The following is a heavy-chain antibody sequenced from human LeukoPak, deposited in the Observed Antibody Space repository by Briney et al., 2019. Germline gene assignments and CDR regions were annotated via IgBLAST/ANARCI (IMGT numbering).Heavy chain of an antibody. CDR2: IKQDGSEK. CDR3: AREGDSSGYYCDY. J-gene: IGHJ4*02. CDR1: GFTFSSYW. D-gene: IGHD3-22*01. V-gene: IGHV3-7*01. Sequence: GVSLRLSCAASGFTFSSYWMSWVRQAPGKGLEWVANIKQDGSEKYYVDSVKGRFTISRDNAKNSLYLQMNSLRAEDTAVYYCAREGDSSGYYCDYWGQGTLVTVSS.